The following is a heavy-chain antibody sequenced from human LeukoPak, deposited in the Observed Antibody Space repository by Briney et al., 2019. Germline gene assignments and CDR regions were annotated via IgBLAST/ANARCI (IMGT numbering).Heavy chain of an antibody. CDR2: IYSGGST. D-gene: IGHD5-24*01. CDR3: ASSREDFYFDY. V-gene: IGHV3-53*01. J-gene: IGHJ4*02. CDR1: GFTVSSNY. Sequence: GGSLRLSCAASGFTVSSNYMSWVRQAPGKGLEWVSVIYSGGSTYYADSVKGRFTISRDNSKNTLYLQMNSLRAEDTAVYYCASSREDFYFDYWGQGTLVTVSS.